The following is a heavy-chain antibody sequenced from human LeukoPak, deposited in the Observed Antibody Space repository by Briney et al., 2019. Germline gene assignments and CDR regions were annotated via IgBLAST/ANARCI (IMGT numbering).Heavy chain of an antibody. CDR1: GFTFSSYA. Sequence: GGSLRLSCAASGFTFSSYAMSWVRQAPGKGLEWVSAISGGGGSTYYADSVKGRFTISRDNSKNTLYLQMNSLRAEDTAVYYCAKVVRGGDFWSGYYYGMDVWGQGTTVTVSS. CDR3: AKVVRGGDFWSGYYYGMDV. D-gene: IGHD3-3*01. V-gene: IGHV3-23*01. CDR2: ISGGGGST. J-gene: IGHJ6*02.